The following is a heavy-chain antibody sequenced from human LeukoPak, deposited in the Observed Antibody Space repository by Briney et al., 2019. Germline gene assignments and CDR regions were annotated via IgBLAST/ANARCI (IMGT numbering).Heavy chain of an antibody. CDR2: ISYDGSNK. D-gene: IGHD5-12*01. J-gene: IGHJ4*02. CDR3: ARDPTNSGYDGCYFDY. V-gene: IGHV3-30*04. CDR1: GFTFSSYA. Sequence: GGSLRLSCAASGFTFSSYAMHWVRQAPGKGLEWVAVISYDGSNKYYADSVKGRFTISRDNSKNTLYLQMNSLRAEDTAVYYCARDPTNSGYDGCYFDYWGQGTLVTVSS.